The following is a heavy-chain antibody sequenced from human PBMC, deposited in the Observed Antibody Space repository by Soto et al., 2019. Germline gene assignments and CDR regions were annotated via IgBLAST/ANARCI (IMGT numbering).Heavy chain of an antibody. Sequence: TSETLSLTCTVSGGSISRYYWSWIRQPPGKGLEWIRYMYNTRSTVYNPPFKSRVTISVDTSKNQFSLKLNSVTAADTAVYYCARDLWGYCGTDCYPLDVWGQGTTVTVSS. V-gene: IGHV4-59*01. J-gene: IGHJ6*02. D-gene: IGHD2-21*02. CDR3: ARDLWGYCGTDCYPLDV. CDR1: GGSISRYY. CDR2: MYNTRST.